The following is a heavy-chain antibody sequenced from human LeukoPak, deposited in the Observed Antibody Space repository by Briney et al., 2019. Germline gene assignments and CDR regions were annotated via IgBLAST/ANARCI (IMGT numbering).Heavy chain of an antibody. J-gene: IGHJ4*02. CDR2: IIPIFGTG. CDR1: GYTFTDNY. V-gene: IGHV1-69*13. D-gene: IGHD3-22*01. CDR3: ARGLGDSSGYYYSDY. Sequence: ASVKVSCKASGYTFTDNYMHWVRQAPGQGLEWMGWIIPIFGTGNYAQKFQGRVTITADESTSTAYMELSSLRSEDTAVYYCARGLGDSSGYYYSDYWGQGTLVTVSS.